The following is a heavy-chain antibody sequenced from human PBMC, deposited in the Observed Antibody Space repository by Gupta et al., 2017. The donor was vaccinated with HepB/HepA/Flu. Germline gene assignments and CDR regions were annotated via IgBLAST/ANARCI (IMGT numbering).Heavy chain of an antibody. D-gene: IGHD4-17*01. CDR2: IIPSFGTA. Sequence: QVQLVQSGAEVKIPGSSAKVSCQASGGNFRSFSLNGVRQAPGQGLEWMGGIIPSFGTAENAQKFQGRVTIIADESTKTVYMELRSLRSEDTAVYYCARAAYQLRGTFTYYYMDVWGKGTTVAVSS. CDR1: GGNFRSFS. J-gene: IGHJ6*03. V-gene: IGHV1-69*01. CDR3: ARAAYQLRGTFTYYYMDV.